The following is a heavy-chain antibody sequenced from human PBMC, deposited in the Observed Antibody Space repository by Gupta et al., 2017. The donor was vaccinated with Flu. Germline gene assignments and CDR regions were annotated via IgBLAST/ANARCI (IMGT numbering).Heavy chain of an antibody. CDR3: ARVHVDITSIYPDY. CDR2: IFSNDEK. D-gene: IGHD5-12*01. V-gene: IGHV2-26*01. Sequence: RQPPGKALEWLAHIFSNDEKSYSTSLNSRLTISKDTSKSQVVLTMTNMDPVDTATYYCARVHVDITSIYPDYWGQGTLVTVSS. J-gene: IGHJ4*02.